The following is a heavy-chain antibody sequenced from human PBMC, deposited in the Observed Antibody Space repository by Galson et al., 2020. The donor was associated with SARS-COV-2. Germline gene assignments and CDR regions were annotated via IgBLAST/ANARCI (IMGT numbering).Heavy chain of an antibody. CDR3: AKGYIAVVVHGSPSAYMDGMDV. J-gene: IGHJ6*02. V-gene: IGHV3-23*01. Sequence: GGSLRLSCGASGFTFRTYALAWVRQAPGKGLEWVSSISGSGGSTYYADPVKGRFTVSRDNSKDTLYLQMRSLRAEDTAVYYCAKGYIAVVVHGSPSAYMDGMDVWGQGTTVTVSS. D-gene: IGHD2-15*01. CDR2: ISGSGGST. CDR1: GFTFRTYA.